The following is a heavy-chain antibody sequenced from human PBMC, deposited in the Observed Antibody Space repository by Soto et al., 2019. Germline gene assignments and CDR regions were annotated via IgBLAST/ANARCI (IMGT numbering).Heavy chain of an antibody. CDR2: ITSSRVTM. CDR3: VGEVWFQLIY. V-gene: IGHV3-48*01. D-gene: IGHD2-2*01. CDR1: GFTFSTHS. J-gene: IGHJ4*02. Sequence: EVQLVESGGGLVQPGWSLRLDCAASGFTFSTHSMNWVRQAPGKGLEWISYITSSRVTMYADYVKGRFTISRDNAKNSLYLQMNGLRAEDTAVYFCVGEVWFQLIYWGQGTLVTVSS.